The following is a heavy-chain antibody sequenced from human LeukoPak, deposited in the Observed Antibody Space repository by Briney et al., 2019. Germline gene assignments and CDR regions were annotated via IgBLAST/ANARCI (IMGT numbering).Heavy chain of an antibody. CDR3: ARFRDGYNSPYFDY. D-gene: IGHD5-24*01. Sequence: ESGPTLVNPTQTLTLTCTFSGFSLSTSGVGVGWIRQPPGKALEWLALIYWNDDKRYSPSLKSRLTITKDTSKNQVVLTMTNMDPVDTATYYCARFRDGYNSPYFDYWGQGTLVTVSS. V-gene: IGHV2-5*01. CDR1: GFSLSTSGVG. CDR2: IYWNDDK. J-gene: IGHJ4*02.